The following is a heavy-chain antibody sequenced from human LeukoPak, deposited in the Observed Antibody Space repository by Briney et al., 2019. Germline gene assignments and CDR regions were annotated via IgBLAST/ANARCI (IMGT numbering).Heavy chain of an antibody. Sequence: ASVKVSCKASGYTFTSYDINWVRQATGQGLEWMGWMNPNSGNTGYAQKFQGRVTMTRDTSTSTVYMELSSLRSEDTAVYYCARDLRTRDSFDYWGQGTLVTVSS. J-gene: IGHJ4*02. D-gene: IGHD1-14*01. CDR2: MNPNSGNT. CDR3: ARDLRTRDSFDY. V-gene: IGHV1-8*01. CDR1: GYTFTSYD.